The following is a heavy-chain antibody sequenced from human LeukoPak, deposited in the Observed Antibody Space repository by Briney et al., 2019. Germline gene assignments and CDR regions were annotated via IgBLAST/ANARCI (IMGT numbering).Heavy chain of an antibody. D-gene: IGHD3-22*01. Sequence: PSETLSLTCAVYGGSFSGYYWSWIRQPPGKGLEWIGEINHSGSTNYNPSLKSRVTISVDTSKNQFSLKLSSVTAADTAVYYCARVQDFDTSAYYLGYWGQGNLVTVSS. V-gene: IGHV4-34*01. CDR3: ARVQDFDTSAYYLGY. CDR1: GGSFSGYY. J-gene: IGHJ4*02. CDR2: INHSGST.